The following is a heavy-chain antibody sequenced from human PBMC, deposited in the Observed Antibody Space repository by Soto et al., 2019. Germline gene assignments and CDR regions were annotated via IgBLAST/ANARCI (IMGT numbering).Heavy chain of an antibody. D-gene: IGHD2-21*01. V-gene: IGHV3-23*01. CDR1: GFSFSSYA. CDR2: ISGSGGST. Sequence: GGSLSLSCAAFGFSFSSYAMNWVRQAPGKGLEWVSGISGSGGSTYYADSAKGRFTTSRDNSRHMLHLQMDSLRAEDTALYYCAKGNDIVVAIAASKAYFDYWGHGTLVTVSS. CDR3: AKGNDIVVAIAASKAYFDY. J-gene: IGHJ4*01.